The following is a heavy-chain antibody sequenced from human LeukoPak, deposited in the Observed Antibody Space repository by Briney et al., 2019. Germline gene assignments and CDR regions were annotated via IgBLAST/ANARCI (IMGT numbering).Heavy chain of an antibody. Sequence: GGSLRLSCAASGFTFSNAWMSWVRQAPGKGLEWVGRIKRNTDGGTTDYAAPGKGRFTISRDDSRNTLYLQMNSLEIEDAAVYYCTTESYSGSYTLDYWGQGTLVTVSS. D-gene: IGHD1-26*01. J-gene: IGHJ4*02. CDR3: TTESYSGSYTLDY. CDR2: IKRNTDGGTT. V-gene: IGHV3-15*01. CDR1: GFTFSNAW.